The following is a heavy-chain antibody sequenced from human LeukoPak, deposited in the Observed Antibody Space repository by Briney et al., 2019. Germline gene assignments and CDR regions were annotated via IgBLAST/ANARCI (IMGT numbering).Heavy chain of an antibody. CDR1: GFTFSSYG. D-gene: IGHD5-18*01. CDR3: AKSVHSAMVTGYFDY. Sequence: GGTLRLSCAASGFTFSSYGMSWVRQAPGKGLEWVSTVSGGGGRTTYYADSVKGRFTISRDNSKNTLYLQMNSLRAEDTAVYYCAKSVHSAMVTGYFDYWGQGTLSPSP. CDR2: VSGGGGRTT. V-gene: IGHV3-23*01. J-gene: IGHJ4*02.